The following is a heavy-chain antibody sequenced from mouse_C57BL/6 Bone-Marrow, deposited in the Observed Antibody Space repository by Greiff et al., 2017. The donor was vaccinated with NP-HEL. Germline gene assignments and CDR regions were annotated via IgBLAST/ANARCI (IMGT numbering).Heavy chain of an antibody. Sequence: VQLQQSGPELVKPGASVKISCKASGYTFTDYYMNWVKQSHGKSLEWIGDINPNNGGTSYNQKFKGKATLTVDKSSSTAYMELRSLTSEDSAVYYWASLRGFAYWGQGTLVTVSA. CDR2: INPNNGGT. CDR3: ASLRGFAY. J-gene: IGHJ3*01. D-gene: IGHD1-2*01. V-gene: IGHV1-26*01. CDR1: GYTFTDYY.